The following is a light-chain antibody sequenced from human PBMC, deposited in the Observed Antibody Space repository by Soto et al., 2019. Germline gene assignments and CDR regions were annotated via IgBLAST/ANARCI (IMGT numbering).Light chain of an antibody. CDR2: DAS. CDR1: QSVSRY. Sequence: EIALTQSPATLSLSPGERATLSCRASQSVSRYLAWYQQKPGQAPRLLIYDASNRATGIPARFSGSGSGTDFTLTISSLEPEDFAVDYFQQRGHWPSFGGGTKVEIK. J-gene: IGKJ4*01. V-gene: IGKV3-11*01. CDR3: QQRGHWPS.